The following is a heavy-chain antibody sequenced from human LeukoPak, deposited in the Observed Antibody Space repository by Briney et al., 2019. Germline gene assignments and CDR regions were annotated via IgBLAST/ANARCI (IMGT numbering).Heavy chain of an antibody. Sequence: SETLSLTCAVSGYSISGGYYWAWIRHPPGKGLEWIGSIYHSGSTYYNPSLKSRVTISVDTSKNQFSLKLSSVTAADTAVYYCARHTVIRHFDYWGQGTLVTVSS. CDR2: IYHSGST. CDR3: ARHTVIRHFDY. D-gene: IGHD5-18*01. CDR1: GYSISGGYY. J-gene: IGHJ4*02. V-gene: IGHV4-38-2*01.